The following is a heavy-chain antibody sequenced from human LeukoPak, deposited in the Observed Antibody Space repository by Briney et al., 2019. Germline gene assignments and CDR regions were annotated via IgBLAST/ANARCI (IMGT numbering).Heavy chain of an antibody. J-gene: IGHJ3*02. CDR1: GFTFSDYY. D-gene: IGHD6-19*01. V-gene: IGHV3-11*06. CDR2: ISGSSSHI. CDR3: ARSVIAVAGYDAFDI. Sequence: GGSLRLSCEASGFTFSDYYLGWIRQAPGKGLEWISYISGSSSHINYADSVKGRFTISRDNAKNSLYLEMNSLRDEDTAVYYCARSVIAVAGYDAFDIWGQGTVVTVSS.